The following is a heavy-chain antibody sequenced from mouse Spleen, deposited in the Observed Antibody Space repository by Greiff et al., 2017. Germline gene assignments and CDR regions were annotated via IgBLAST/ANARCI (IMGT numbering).Heavy chain of an antibody. Sequence: VQRVESGAELVRPGTSVKVSCKASGYAFTNYLIEWVKQRPGQGLEWIGVINPGSGGTNYNEKFKGKATLTADKSSSTAYMQLSSLTSEDSAVYFCARWGGYYPYWYFDVWGAGTTVTVSS. CDR2: INPGSGGT. CDR3: ARWGGYYPYWYFDV. J-gene: IGHJ1*01. CDR1: GYAFTNYL. V-gene: IGHV1-54*01. D-gene: IGHD2-3*01.